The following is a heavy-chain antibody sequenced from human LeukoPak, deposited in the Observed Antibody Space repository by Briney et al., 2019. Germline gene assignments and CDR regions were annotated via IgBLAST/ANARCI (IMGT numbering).Heavy chain of an antibody. CDR3: AKGGVAVRYFDY. Sequence: GGSLKLSCAASGFTFSSYEMNWVRQAPGKGLEWVSYISSSGSTIYYADSVKGRFTISRDNSKYTLYLQMNSLRAEDTAVYYCAKGGVAVRYFDYWGQGTLVTVSS. D-gene: IGHD3-10*01. V-gene: IGHV3-48*03. CDR2: ISSSGSTI. J-gene: IGHJ4*02. CDR1: GFTFSSYE.